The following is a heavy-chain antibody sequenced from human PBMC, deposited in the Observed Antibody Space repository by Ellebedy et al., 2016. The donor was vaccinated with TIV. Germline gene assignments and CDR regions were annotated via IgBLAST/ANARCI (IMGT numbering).Heavy chain of an antibody. V-gene: IGHV5-51*01. CDR2: IYPGDSDT. J-gene: IGHJ5*02. D-gene: IGHD3-10*01. CDR1: GYSFTSYW. CDR3: ARRYYGSGSYYSTFDP. Sequence: GESLKISXKGSGYSFTSYWIGWVRQMPGKGLEWMGIIYPGDSDTRYSPSFQGQVTISADKSISTAYLQWSSLKASDTAMYYCARRYYGSGSYYSTFDPWGQGTLVTVSS.